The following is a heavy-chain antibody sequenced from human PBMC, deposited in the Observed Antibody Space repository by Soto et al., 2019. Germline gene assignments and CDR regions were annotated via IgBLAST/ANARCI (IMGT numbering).Heavy chain of an antibody. V-gene: IGHV1-58*01. Sequence: SVNVSFKSSTFTFTSSSVQWVRQARGQRLEWIGWIVVGSGNTNYAQNFQERVTITRDMSSGTAYLELSSLRSEDTAVYYCATHREGATYYFDYWGQGTLVTVSS. J-gene: IGHJ4*02. CDR1: TFTFTSSS. CDR2: IVVGSGNT. D-gene: IGHD1-26*01. CDR3: ATHREGATYYFDY.